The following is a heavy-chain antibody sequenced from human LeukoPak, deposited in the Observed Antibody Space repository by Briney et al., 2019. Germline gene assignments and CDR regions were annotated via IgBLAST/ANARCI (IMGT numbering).Heavy chain of an antibody. CDR1: GYTFTSYD. J-gene: IGHJ2*01. D-gene: IGHD3-9*01. CDR3: ARAYRYGSDWYRTYWYFDL. CDR2: INPNSGGT. Sequence: ASVKVSCKASGYTFTSYDINWVRQATGQGLEWMGWINPNSGGTNYAQKFQGRVTMTRDTSISTAYMELSRLRSDDTAVYYCARAYRYGSDWYRTYWYFDLWGRGTLVTVSS. V-gene: IGHV1-2*02.